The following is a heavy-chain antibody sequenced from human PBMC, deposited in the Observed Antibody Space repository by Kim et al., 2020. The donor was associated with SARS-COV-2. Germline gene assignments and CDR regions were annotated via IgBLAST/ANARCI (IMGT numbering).Heavy chain of an antibody. CDR3: ARYYGDYEPYYYYGMDV. J-gene: IGHJ6*02. D-gene: IGHD4-17*01. Sequence: FQGRVTMTRDTSTSTVYMELSSLRSEDTAVYYCARYYGDYEPYYYYGMDVWGQGTTVTVSS. V-gene: IGHV1-46*01.